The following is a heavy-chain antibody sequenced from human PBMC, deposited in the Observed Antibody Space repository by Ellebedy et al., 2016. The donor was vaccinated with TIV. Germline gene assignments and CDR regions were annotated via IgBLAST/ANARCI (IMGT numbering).Heavy chain of an antibody. CDR3: ARAPSTYSHLNWFNP. V-gene: IGHV1-8*01. CDR1: GYTFTSYD. CDR2: MNPNSGNT. D-gene: IGHD2-15*01. J-gene: IGHJ5*02. Sequence: ASVKVSXKASGYTFTSYDINWVRQATGQGLEWMGWMNPNSGNTGYAQKFQGRVTMTRNTSISTAYMELSSLRSEDTAVYYCARAPSTYSHLNWFNPWGQGTLVTVSS.